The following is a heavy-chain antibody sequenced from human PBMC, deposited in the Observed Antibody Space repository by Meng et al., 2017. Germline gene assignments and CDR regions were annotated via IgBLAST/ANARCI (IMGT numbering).Heavy chain of an antibody. V-gene: IGHV3-23*01. CDR3: NYDRSGYRYRYFDH. CDR1: GFTFSSYA. D-gene: IGHD3-22*01. CDR2: IRGSGGST. J-gene: IGHJ4*02. Sequence: GESLKISCAASGFTFSSYAMGWVRQAPGKGLEWVSAIRGSGGSTYYADSVKGRFTISRDNSKNTLYLQMNSLRAEDTAVYYCNYDRSGYRYRYFDHWGQGTLVTVSS.